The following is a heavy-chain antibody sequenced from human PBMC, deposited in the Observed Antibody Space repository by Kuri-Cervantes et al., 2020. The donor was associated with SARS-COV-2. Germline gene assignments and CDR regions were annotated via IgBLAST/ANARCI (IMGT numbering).Heavy chain of an antibody. CDR3: ARYWGGKRAYFDY. D-gene: IGHD4-23*01. V-gene: IGHV1-3*01. J-gene: IGHJ4*02. Sequence: ASVKVSCKASGYTFTSYAMHWVRQAPGQRLEWMGWINAGNGNTKYSQKFQGRVTITRDTSASTAYMELSSLRSEDTAVYYCARYWGGKRAYFDYWGQGTLVTVSS. CDR2: INAGNGNT. CDR1: GYTFTSYA.